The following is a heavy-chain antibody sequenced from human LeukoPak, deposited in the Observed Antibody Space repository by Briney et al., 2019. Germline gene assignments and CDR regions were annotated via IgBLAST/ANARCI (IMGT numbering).Heavy chain of an antibody. V-gene: IGHV3-43*02. CDR3: AKDGGGSGWYFFDY. CDR2: ISGDGGST. J-gene: IGHJ4*02. CDR1: GFTFDDYA. Sequence: PGGSLRLSCAASGFTFDDYAMHWVRQAPGKGLEWVSLISGDGGSTYHADSVEGRFTISRDNCRKSLYLQMNSLRSEDTALYYCAKDGGGSGWYFFDYWGQGTLVTVSS. D-gene: IGHD6-19*01.